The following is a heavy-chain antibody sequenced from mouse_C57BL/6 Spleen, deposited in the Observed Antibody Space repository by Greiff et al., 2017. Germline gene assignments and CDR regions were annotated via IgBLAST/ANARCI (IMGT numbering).Heavy chain of an antibody. CDR1: GYTFSDYN. V-gene: IGHV1-18*01. CDR3: ARRDQFGFDY. CDR2: INPNNGGT. D-gene: IGHD3-3*01. Sequence: DVQLQESGPELVKPGASVKIPCKASGYTFSDYNMDWVKQSHGKSLEWIGDINPNNGGTIYNQKFKGKATLTVDKSSSTAYMELRSLTSEDTAVYYCARRDQFGFDYWGQGTTLTVSS. J-gene: IGHJ2*01.